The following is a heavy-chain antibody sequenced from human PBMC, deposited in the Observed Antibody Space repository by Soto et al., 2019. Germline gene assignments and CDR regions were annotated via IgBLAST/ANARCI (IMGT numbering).Heavy chain of an antibody. J-gene: IGHJ3*02. CDR3: AKDIVKYSSGWYRGAFDI. CDR2: ISWNSGSI. V-gene: IGHV3-9*01. CDR1: GFTFDDYA. D-gene: IGHD6-19*01. Sequence: GGSLRLSCAASGFTFDDYAMHWVRQAPGKGLEWVSGISWNSGSIGYADSVKGRFTISRDNAKNSLYLQMNSLRAEDTALYYCAKDIVKYSSGWYRGAFDIWGQGTMVTVSS.